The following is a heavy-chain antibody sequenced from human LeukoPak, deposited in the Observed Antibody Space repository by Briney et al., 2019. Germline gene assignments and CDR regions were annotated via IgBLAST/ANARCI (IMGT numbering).Heavy chain of an antibody. CDR3: ASPRVATTY. CDR1: GASIRDYY. D-gene: IGHD5-12*01. Sequence: SETLSLTCTVAGASIRDYYWSWIRQPPGKGLEWIGYFYNSGHTNYNPSLKSRVTVLVDTSKNQFSLQLSSVTAADTAVYYCASPRVATTYWGQGTLVTVSS. CDR2: FYNSGHT. J-gene: IGHJ4*02. V-gene: IGHV4-59*01.